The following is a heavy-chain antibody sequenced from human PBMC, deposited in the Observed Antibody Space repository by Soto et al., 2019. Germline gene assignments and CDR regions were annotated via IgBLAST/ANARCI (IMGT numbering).Heavy chain of an antibody. CDR2: INPNSGGT. J-gene: IGHJ4*02. D-gene: IGHD5-12*01. V-gene: IGHV1-2*02. CDR1: GYTFTGYY. CDR3: AREPSGYEVCHFDY. Sequence: ASVKVSCKASGYTFTGYYMHWVRQAPGQGLEWMGWINPNSGGTNYAQKFQGRVTMTRDTSISTAYMELSRLRSDDTDVYYCAREPSGYEVCHFDYWGQGTLVTVYS.